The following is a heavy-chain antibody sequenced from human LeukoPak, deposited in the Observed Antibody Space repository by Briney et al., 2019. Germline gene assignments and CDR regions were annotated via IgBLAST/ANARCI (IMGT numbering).Heavy chain of an antibody. D-gene: IGHD3-10*01. CDR1: GGSISSYY. V-gene: IGHV4-59*08. Sequence: PSETLSLTCTVSGGSISSYYWSWIRQPPGKELEWIGYIYYSGSTNYNPSLKSRVTISVDTSKNQFSLKVSSVTAADTAVYYCASNYYGSGSLDYWGQGNLVTVSS. CDR3: ASNYYGSGSLDY. J-gene: IGHJ4*02. CDR2: IYYSGST.